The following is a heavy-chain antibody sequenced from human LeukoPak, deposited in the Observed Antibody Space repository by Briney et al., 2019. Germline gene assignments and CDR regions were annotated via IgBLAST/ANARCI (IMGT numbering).Heavy chain of an antibody. Sequence: SETLSLTCTVSGGSISSYYWSWIRQPAGKGLEWIGRIYTSGSTNYNPSLKSRVTMSVDTSKNQFSLKLSSVTAADTAVYYCARDTVAAMRDAFDIWGQGTMVTVSS. V-gene: IGHV4-4*07. D-gene: IGHD6-19*01. J-gene: IGHJ3*02. CDR2: IYTSGST. CDR3: ARDTVAAMRDAFDI. CDR1: GGSISSYY.